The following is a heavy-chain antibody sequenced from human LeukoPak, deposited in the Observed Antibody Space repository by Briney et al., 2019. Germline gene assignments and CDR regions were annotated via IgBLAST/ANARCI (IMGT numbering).Heavy chain of an antibody. Sequence: GASVKVSCKASGGTFSSYTISWVRQAPGQGLEWMGRIIPILGIANYAQKFQGRVTITADKSTSTAYMELNSLRSEDTAVYYCARDQRYCSSTSCYYWFDPWGQGTLVTVSS. CDR2: IIPILGIA. V-gene: IGHV1-69*04. D-gene: IGHD2-2*01. J-gene: IGHJ5*02. CDR1: GGTFSSYT. CDR3: ARDQRYCSSTSCYYWFDP.